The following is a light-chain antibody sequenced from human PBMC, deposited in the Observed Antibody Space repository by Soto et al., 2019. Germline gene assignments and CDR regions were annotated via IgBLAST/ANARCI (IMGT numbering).Light chain of an antibody. V-gene: IGLV2-14*03. CDR3: SSYTSINTVI. J-gene: IGLJ2*01. CDR2: DVS. Sequence: QSALTQSASVSGSPGQSITISCTGTSSDVGGSIYVSWYQQHPGKAPKLMIYDVSYRASGVSNRFSGSKSGNSASLTISGLQAEDVAHYYRSSYTSINTVIFGGGTKVTVL. CDR1: SSDVGGSIY.